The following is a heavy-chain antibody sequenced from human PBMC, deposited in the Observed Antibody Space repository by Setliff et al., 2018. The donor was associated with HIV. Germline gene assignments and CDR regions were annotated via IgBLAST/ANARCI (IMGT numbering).Heavy chain of an antibody. V-gene: IGHV4-34*01. CDR2: INESGST. J-gene: IGHJ4*02. Sequence: SETLSLTCAVHGGSLGGYYWTWIRQPPGKGLEWIGEINESGSTNYSPSLKSRITISLDTSNNQFSLNLTSLTAADTAVYYCARLLGWRGFDYWGKGTLVTGSS. CDR3: ARLLGWRGFDY. CDR1: GGSLGGYY. D-gene: IGHD3-3*01.